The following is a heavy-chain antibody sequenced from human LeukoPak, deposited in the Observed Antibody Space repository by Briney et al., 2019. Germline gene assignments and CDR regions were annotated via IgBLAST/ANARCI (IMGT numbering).Heavy chain of an antibody. CDR2: IYYSGST. CDR3: AGTTGAYYYYYGMDV. V-gene: IGHV4-30-4*01. CDR1: GGSISSGDYY. Sequence: SETLSLTCTVSGGSISSGDYYWSWIRQPPGKGLEWIGYIYYSGSTYYSPSLKSRVTISVDTSKNQFSLKLSSVTAADTAVYYCAGTTGAYYYYYGMDVWGQGTTVTVSS. D-gene: IGHD4-11*01. J-gene: IGHJ6*02.